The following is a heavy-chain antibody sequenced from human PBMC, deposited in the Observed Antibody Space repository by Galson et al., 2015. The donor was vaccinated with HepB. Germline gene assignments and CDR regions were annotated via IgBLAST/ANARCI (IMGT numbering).Heavy chain of an antibody. CDR2: VDPEDGET. CDR3: ATEILRFLEWLPNDAFDI. CDR1: GYTFTDYY. D-gene: IGHD3-3*01. Sequence: VKVSCKVSGYTFTDYYMHWVQQAPGKGLEWMGLVDPEDGETIYAEKFQGRVTITADTSTDTAYMELSSLRSEDTAVYYCATEILRFLEWLPNDAFDIWGQGTMVTVSS. V-gene: IGHV1-69-2*01. J-gene: IGHJ3*02.